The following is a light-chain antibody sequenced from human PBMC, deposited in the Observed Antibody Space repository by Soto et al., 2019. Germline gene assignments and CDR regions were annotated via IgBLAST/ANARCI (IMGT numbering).Light chain of an antibody. CDR2: DVT. Sequence: QSVLTQPASVSWSPGQSITISCTGTSSDVGGYNYVSWYQHHPGKAPKLMIYDVTNRPSGVSNRFSGSKSGNTASLTISGLQAEDEADYYCSSFTSSSVYVFGIGTKVTVL. CDR1: SSDVGGYNY. CDR3: SSFTSSSVYV. V-gene: IGLV2-14*03. J-gene: IGLJ1*01.